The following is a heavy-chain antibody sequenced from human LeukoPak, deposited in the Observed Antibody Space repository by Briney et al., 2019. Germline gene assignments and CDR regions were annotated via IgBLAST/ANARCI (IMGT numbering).Heavy chain of an antibody. Sequence: GGSLRLSCAASEFIFSAYGIHWVRQAPGKGLEWVATISYDGSNKYYGDSVKGRFTISRDNSKNTLYLQMNSLRAEDTAVYYCAKDGALGYCSGGSCRFDYWGQGTLVTVSS. D-gene: IGHD2-15*01. V-gene: IGHV3-30*18. CDR2: ISYDGSNK. CDR1: EFIFSAYG. CDR3: AKDGALGYCSGGSCRFDY. J-gene: IGHJ4*02.